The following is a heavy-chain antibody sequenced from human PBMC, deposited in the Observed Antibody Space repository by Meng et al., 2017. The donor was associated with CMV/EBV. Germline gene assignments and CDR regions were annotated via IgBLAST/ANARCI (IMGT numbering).Heavy chain of an antibody. CDR3: AHSVKDFGVNHYFDY. Sequence: AFSLSTSGVGVGWIRQPPGKALEWLALIYWNDDKRYSPSLKSRLTITKDTSKNQVVLTMTNMDPVDTATYYCAHSVKDFGVNHYFDYWGQGTLVTAPQ. CDR2: IYWNDDK. CDR1: AFSLSTSGVG. V-gene: IGHV2-5*01. J-gene: IGHJ4*02. D-gene: IGHD3-3*01.